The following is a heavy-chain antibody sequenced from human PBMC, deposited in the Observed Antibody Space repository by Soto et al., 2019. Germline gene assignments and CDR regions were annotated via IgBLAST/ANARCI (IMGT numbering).Heavy chain of an antibody. CDR2: INAGNGDT. CDR1: GYTFTSYP. V-gene: IGHV1-3*01. D-gene: IGHD5-12*01. Sequence: ASVKVSCKAAGYTFTSYPMHWVRQAPGQGLEWMGWINAGNGDTKYSQKFQGRVTITRDTSAITAYMELSRLTSDDTAVYYCARAGLTTLELATTYWGQGTLVTVSS. CDR3: ARAGLTTLELATTY. J-gene: IGHJ4*02.